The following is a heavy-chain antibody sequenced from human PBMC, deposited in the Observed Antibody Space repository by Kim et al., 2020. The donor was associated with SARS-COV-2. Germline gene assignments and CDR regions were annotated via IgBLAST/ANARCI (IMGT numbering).Heavy chain of an antibody. Sequence: YAQKCQGRVTMTRDTSTSTVYMELSSLRSEDTAVYYCARGNGDHSRYFDYWGQGTLVTVSS. V-gene: IGHV1-46*01. CDR3: ARGNGDHSRYFDY. D-gene: IGHD4-17*01. J-gene: IGHJ4*02.